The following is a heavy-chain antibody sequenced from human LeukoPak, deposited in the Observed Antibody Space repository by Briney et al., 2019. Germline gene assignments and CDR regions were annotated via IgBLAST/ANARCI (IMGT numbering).Heavy chain of an antibody. D-gene: IGHD2-2*01. CDR2: IYYSGST. Sequence: SETLSLTCTVSGGSISSSSYYWGWIRQPPGKGLEWIGSIYYSGSTYYNPSLKSRVTISVDTSKNQFSLKLSSVTAADTAVYYCARLPSTDIVVVPAQTNDAFDIWGQGTMVTVSS. CDR3: ARLPSTDIVVVPAQTNDAFDI. CDR1: GGSISSSSYY. V-gene: IGHV4-39*01. J-gene: IGHJ3*02.